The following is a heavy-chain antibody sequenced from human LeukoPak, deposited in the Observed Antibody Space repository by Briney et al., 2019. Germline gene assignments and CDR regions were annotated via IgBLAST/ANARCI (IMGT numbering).Heavy chain of an antibody. J-gene: IGHJ6*04. CDR1: GGTFSSYA. CDR2: IIPIFGTA. CDR3: ARSRRGYSYXXGLXXMDV. Sequence: SVKVSCKASGGTFSSYAISWVRQAPGQGLEWMGGIIPIFGTANYAQKFQGRVTITTGESTSTAYMELSSLRSEDTAVYYCARSRRGYSYXXGLXXMDVWGKGTTVTVSS. V-gene: IGHV1-69*05. D-gene: IGHD5-18*01.